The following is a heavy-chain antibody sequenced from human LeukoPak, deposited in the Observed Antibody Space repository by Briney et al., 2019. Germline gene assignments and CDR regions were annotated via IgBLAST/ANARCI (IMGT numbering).Heavy chain of an antibody. CDR1: GYTFTGYY. J-gene: IGHJ6*02. CDR2: INPNSGGT. V-gene: IGHV1-2*02. D-gene: IGHD2-2*01. Sequence: GASVKVSCKASGYTFTGYYMHWVRQAPGQGLEWTGWINPNSGGTNYAQEFQGRVTMTRDTSISTAYMELSRLRSDDTAVYYCARGYCSSTSCAYYYYYYGMDVWGQGTTVTVSS. CDR3: ARGYCSSTSCAYYYYYYGMDV.